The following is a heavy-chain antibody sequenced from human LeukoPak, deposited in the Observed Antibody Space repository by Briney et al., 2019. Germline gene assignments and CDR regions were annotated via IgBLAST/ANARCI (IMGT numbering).Heavy chain of an antibody. V-gene: IGHV3-30-3*01. Sequence: GGSLRLSCAASGFTFSSYAMSWVRQAPGKGLEWVAVISYDGSNKYYADSVKGRFTISRDNSKNTLYLQMNSLRAEDTAVYYCASRYCSSTSCLDYWGQGTLVTVSS. CDR2: ISYDGSNK. CDR1: GFTFSSYA. CDR3: ASRYCSSTSCLDY. D-gene: IGHD2-2*01. J-gene: IGHJ4*02.